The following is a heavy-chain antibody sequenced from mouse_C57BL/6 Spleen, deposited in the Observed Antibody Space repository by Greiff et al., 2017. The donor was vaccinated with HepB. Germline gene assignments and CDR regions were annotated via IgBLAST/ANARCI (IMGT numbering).Heavy chain of an antibody. CDR3: ARRGYYYGSSPPWYFDV. D-gene: IGHD1-1*01. J-gene: IGHJ1*03. CDR2: IYPSDSET. CDR1: GYTFTSYW. V-gene: IGHV1-61*01. Sequence: QVQLQQPGAELVRPGSSVKLSCKASGYTFTSYWMDWVKQRPGQGLEWIGNIYPSDSETHYNQKFKDKATLTVDKSSSTAYMQLSSLTSEDAAVYYCARRGYYYGSSPPWYFDVWGTGTTVTVSS.